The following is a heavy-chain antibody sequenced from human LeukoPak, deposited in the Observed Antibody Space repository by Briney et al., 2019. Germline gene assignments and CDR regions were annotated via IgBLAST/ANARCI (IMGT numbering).Heavy chain of an antibody. D-gene: IGHD6-19*01. CDR3: ARDSFQFSSGWLN. J-gene: IGHJ4*02. CDR2: INPNSGGT. CDR1: GYTFTGYY. V-gene: IGHV1-2*06. Sequence: ASVKVSCKASGYTFTGYYIHWVRQAPGQGLEWMGRINPNSGGTNYAQKFQGRVTMTRDTSISTAYMELSRLRSDDTAVYYCARDSFQFSSGWLNWGQGTLVTVSS.